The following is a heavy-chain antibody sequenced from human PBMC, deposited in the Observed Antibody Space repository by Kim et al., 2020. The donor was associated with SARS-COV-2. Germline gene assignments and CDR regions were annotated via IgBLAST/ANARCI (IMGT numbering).Heavy chain of an antibody. Sequence: ASVKVSCKASGYTFTSYGISWVRQAPGQGLEWMGWISAYNGNTNYAQKLQGRVTMTTDTSTSTAYMELRSLRSDDTAVYYCARVRAAAGTDRELYMTDYWGQGTLVTVSS. J-gene: IGHJ4*02. CDR3: ARVRAAAGTDRELYMTDY. D-gene: IGHD6-13*01. V-gene: IGHV1-18*04. CDR2: ISAYNGNT. CDR1: GYTFTSYG.